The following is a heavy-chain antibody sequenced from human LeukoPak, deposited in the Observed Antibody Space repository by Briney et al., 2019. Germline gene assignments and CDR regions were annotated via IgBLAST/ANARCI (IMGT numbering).Heavy chain of an antibody. CDR1: GFTFSSYG. CDR3: ARGYCSGGNCHFDY. V-gene: IGHV3-33*01. D-gene: IGHD2-15*01. CDR2: IWYDGSNK. J-gene: IGHJ4*02. Sequence: GGSLRLSCAASGFTFSSYGMHWVRQAPGKGLEWVAVIWYDGSNKYYADSVKGRFTISRDNSKNTLYLQMNSLRAEDTAVYYCARGYCSGGNCHFDYWGQGTLVTVSS.